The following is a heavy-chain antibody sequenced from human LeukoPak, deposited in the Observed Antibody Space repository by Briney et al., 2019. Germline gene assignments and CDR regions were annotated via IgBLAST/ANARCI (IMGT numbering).Heavy chain of an antibody. CDR3: ARGGRATVGPLRGVVDI. V-gene: IGHV3-20*04. CDR1: GFTFDDYG. J-gene: IGHJ3*02. Sequence: PGASLRLSCAASGFTFDDYGMSWVRQAPGKGLEWVSGINWNGGSTGYADSVKGRFTISRDNAKNSLYLQMNSLRAEDTALYYCARGGRATVGPLRGVVDIWGQGTMVTVSS. D-gene: IGHD4-23*01. CDR2: INWNGGST.